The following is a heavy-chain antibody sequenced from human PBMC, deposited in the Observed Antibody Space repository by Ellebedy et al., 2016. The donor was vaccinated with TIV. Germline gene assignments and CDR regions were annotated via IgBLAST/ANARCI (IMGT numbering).Heavy chain of an antibody. CDR3: ARETPYPVGASYDTFDI. J-gene: IGHJ3*02. Sequence: AASVKVSCKASGGTFTGYYMHWVRQAPGQGLEWMGWINPNSGGTNYAQKFQGWVTMTRDTSISTAYMELSRLRSDDTAVYYCARETPYPVGASYDTFDIWGQGTLVTVSS. CDR2: INPNSGGT. D-gene: IGHD1-26*01. V-gene: IGHV1-2*04. CDR1: GGTFTGYY.